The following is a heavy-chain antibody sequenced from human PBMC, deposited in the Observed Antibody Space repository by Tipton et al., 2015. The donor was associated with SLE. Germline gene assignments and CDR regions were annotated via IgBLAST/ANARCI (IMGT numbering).Heavy chain of an antibody. D-gene: IGHD6-19*01. Sequence: TLSLTCAVYGGSFSGYYWSWIRQPPGKGLEWIGEIYHSGSTYYNPSLKSRVTISVDTSKNQFSLKLSSVTAADTAVYYCAKAPEAVAGTPPSYWGQGTLVTVSS. CDR2: IYHSGST. CDR3: AKAPEAVAGTPPSY. V-gene: IGHV4-34*01. CDR1: GGSFSGYY. J-gene: IGHJ4*02.